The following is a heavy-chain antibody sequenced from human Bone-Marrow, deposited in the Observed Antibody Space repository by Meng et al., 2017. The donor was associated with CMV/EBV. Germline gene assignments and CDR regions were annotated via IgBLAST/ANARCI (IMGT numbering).Heavy chain of an antibody. CDR2: MNLNSGNT. CDR3: ARGGDIVVVPAAIVYYYYGMDV. J-gene: IGHJ6*02. CDR1: GYTFTSYD. V-gene: IGHV1-8*03. Sequence: ASVKVSCKASGYTFTSYDINWVRQATGQGLEWMGWMNLNSGNTGYAQKFQGRVTITRNTSISTAYMELSSLRSEDTAVYYCARGGDIVVVPAAIVYYYYGMDVWGQGTTVTVSS. D-gene: IGHD2-2*01.